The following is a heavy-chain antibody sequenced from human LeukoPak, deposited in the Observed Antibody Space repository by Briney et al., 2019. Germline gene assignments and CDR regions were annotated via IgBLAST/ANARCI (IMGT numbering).Heavy chain of an antibody. D-gene: IGHD2-15*01. CDR3: AREGPLTLRDIYYYYYGMDV. Sequence: ASVKVSCKASGYTFTSYGISWVRQAPGQGLEWMGWISAYNGNTNYAQKLQGRVTMTTDTSTSTAYMELSSLRSEDTAVYYCAREGPLTLRDIYYYYYGMDVWGQGTTVTVSS. J-gene: IGHJ6*02. CDR2: ISAYNGNT. CDR1: GYTFTSYG. V-gene: IGHV1-18*01.